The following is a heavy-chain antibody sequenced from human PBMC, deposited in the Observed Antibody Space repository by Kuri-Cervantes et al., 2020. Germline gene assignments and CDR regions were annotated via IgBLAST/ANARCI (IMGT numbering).Heavy chain of an antibody. CDR3: ARDLRFSYYGIDV. CDR2: ISSSSSTI. CDR1: GFTFSSYS. D-gene: IGHD3-3*01. J-gene: IGHJ6*02. V-gene: IGHV3-48*01. Sequence: ETLSLTCAASGFTFSSYSMNWVRQAPGKGLEWVSYISSSSSTIYYADSVKGRFTISRDNAKNSLYLQMNSLRAEDTAVYYCARDLRFSYYGIDVWGQGTTVTVSS.